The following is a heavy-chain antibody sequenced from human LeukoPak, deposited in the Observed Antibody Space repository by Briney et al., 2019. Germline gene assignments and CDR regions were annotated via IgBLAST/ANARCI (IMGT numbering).Heavy chain of an antibody. CDR3: ARVAWRAFDI. J-gene: IGHJ3*02. CDR2: ISSSGSTR. D-gene: IGHD5-12*01. CDR1: GFTIRIYD. Sequence: PRGSLRLSCAASGFTIRIYDMNWIRQAPGKGLEWVSYISSSGSTRSYADSVQGRFTISRDNAQNSLSLQMNSLRAEDTAVYYCARVAWRAFDIWGQGTMVTVPS. V-gene: IGHV3-48*03.